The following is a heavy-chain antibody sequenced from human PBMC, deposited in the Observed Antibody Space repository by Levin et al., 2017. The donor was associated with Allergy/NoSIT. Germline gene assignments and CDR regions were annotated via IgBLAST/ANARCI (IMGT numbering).Heavy chain of an antibody. Sequence: PGGSLRLSCAASGFTFSSYGMHWVRQAPGKGLEWVAVISYDGSNKYYADSVKGRFTISRDNSKNTLYLQMNSLRAEDTAVYYCAKLYGVGYYYDSSGSGTGDYWGQGTLVTVSS. V-gene: IGHV3-30*18. D-gene: IGHD3-22*01. CDR3: AKLYGVGYYYDSSGSGTGDY. CDR2: ISYDGSNK. J-gene: IGHJ4*02. CDR1: GFTFSSYG.